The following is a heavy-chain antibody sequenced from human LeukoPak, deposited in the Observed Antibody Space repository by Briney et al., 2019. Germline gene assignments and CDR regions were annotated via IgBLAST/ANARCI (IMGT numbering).Heavy chain of an antibody. CDR1: GGSISSYY. D-gene: IGHD6-13*01. CDR3: ARAAAGIGAFVI. CDR2: IYYSGST. J-gene: IGHJ3*02. Sequence: PSETLSLTCTVSGGSISSYYWSWIRQPPGKGLEWIGYIYYSGSTNYNPSLKSRVTISVDTSKNQFSLKLSSVTAADTAVYYCARAAAGIGAFVIWGQGTMVTVSS. V-gene: IGHV4-59*01.